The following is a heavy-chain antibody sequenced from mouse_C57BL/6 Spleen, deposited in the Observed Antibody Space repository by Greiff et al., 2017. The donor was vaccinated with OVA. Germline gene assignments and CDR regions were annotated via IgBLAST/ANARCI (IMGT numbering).Heavy chain of an antibody. Sequence: QVQLQQSGAELARPGASVKLSCKASGYTFTSYGISWVKQRTGQGLEWIGEIYPRSGNTYYNEKFKGKATLTEDKSSSTAYMELRSLTSEDSAVYVCARSGDVNYGDYWGQGTTLTVSS. CDR3: ARSGDVNYGDY. CDR2: IYPRSGNT. V-gene: IGHV1-81*01. J-gene: IGHJ2*01. D-gene: IGHD2-1*01. CDR1: GYTFTSYG.